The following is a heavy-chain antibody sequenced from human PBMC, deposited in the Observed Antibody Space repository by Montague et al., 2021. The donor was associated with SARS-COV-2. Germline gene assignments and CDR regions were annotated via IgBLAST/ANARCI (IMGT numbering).Heavy chain of an antibody. CDR1: GDSISRYY. V-gene: IGHV4-4*07. CDR3: ARAIWHLDV. Sequence: SETLSLTCSVSGDSISRYYWSWIRQSDGKGLEWIGRIYTGGHVNYNPALQSRVSMSVDTSKSQVSFNVTSVTAADTAVYYCARAIWHLDVWGRGILVTVSS. CDR2: IYTGGHV. J-gene: IGHJ2*01.